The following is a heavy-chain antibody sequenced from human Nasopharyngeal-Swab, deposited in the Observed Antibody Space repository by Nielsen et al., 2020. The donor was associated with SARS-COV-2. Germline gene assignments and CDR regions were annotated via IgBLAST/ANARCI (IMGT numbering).Heavy chain of an antibody. J-gene: IGHJ4*02. D-gene: IGHD3-9*01. CDR3: ARGDYDILTGYLY. CDR1: GGSISSGGYS. CDR2: IYYSGST. Sequence: SETLSLTCAVSGGSISSGGYSWSWIRQPPGKGLEWIGYIYYSGSTYYNPSLKSRVTISVDTSKNQFSLKLSSVTAADTAVYYCARGDYDILTGYLYWGQGTLVTVSS. V-gene: IGHV4-31*11.